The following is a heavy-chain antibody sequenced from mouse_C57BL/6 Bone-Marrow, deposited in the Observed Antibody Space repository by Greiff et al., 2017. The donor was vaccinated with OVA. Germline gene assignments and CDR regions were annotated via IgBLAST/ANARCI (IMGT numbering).Heavy chain of an antibody. CDR1: GFTFSSYA. CDR2: ISDGGSYT. Sequence: EVKVEESGGGLVKPGGSLKLSCAASGFTFSSYAMSWVRQTPEKRLEWVATISDGGSYTYYPDNVKGRFTISRDNAKNNLYLQMSHLKSEDTAMYYCARAGLYYYGSSLFFAYWGQGTLVTVSA. J-gene: IGHJ3*01. D-gene: IGHD1-1*01. CDR3: ARAGLYYYGSSLFFAY. V-gene: IGHV5-4*03.